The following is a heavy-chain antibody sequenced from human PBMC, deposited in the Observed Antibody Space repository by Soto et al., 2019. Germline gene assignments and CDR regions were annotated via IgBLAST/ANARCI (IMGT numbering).Heavy chain of an antibody. V-gene: IGHV4-34*01. CDR2: INQSGST. CDR3: ARERRVVGGYSSSWFDYLDN. Sequence: PSETLSLTCVVYGGSFSTYYWTWIRQTPGKGLEWIGEINQSGSTKYNPSLKSRVTISVDTSKKQFSLNLTSVTAADTAVYYCARERRVVGGYSSSWFDYLDNWGQGTLVTVS. D-gene: IGHD6-13*01. CDR1: GGSFSTYY. J-gene: IGHJ4*02.